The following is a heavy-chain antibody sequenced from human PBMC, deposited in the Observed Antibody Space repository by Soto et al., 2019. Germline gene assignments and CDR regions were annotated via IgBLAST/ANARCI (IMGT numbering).Heavy chain of an antibody. V-gene: IGHV4-30-2*01. CDR3: ARMSNVVVPGTSPYYYYYGMDV. CDR1: GGSISSGGYS. Sequence: QLQLQESGSGLVKPSQTLSLTCAVSGGSISSGGYSWSWIRQPPGKGLEWIGYIYHSGSTYYNPSLKSRVTISVDRSKNQFSLKLSSVTAADTAVYYCARMSNVVVPGTSPYYYYYGMDVWGQGTTVTVSS. CDR2: IYHSGST. D-gene: IGHD2-2*01. J-gene: IGHJ6*02.